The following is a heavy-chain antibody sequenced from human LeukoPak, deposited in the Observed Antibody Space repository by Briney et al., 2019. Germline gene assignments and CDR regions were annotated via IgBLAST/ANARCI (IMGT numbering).Heavy chain of an antibody. CDR2: ISAYNGNT. J-gene: IGHJ4*02. V-gene: IGHV1-18*01. CDR1: GYTFTSYG. CDR3: ARDGWDYYDSSGYPLWDY. Sequence: ASVKVSCQASGYTFTSYGISGVRQAPGQGLEGMGLISAYNGNTNYAQKLQGRVTMTTDTSTSTAYMELRSLRSDDTAVYYCARDGWDYYDSSGYPLWDYWGQGTLVTVSS. D-gene: IGHD3-22*01.